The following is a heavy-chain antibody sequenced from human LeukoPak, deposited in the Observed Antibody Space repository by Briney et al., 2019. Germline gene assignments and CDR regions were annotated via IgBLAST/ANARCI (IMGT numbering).Heavy chain of an antibody. V-gene: IGHV4-59*01. Sequence: SETLSLTCTVSGGSISSYYWSWIRQPPGKGLEWIGYIYYSGSTNYNPSLKSRVTISVDTSKNQFSLKLSSVTAADTAVYYCARGSLCSSTSCSYYYYYGMDVWGQGTTVTVSS. J-gene: IGHJ6*02. CDR1: GGSISSYY. CDR3: ARGSLCSSTSCSYYYYYGMDV. CDR2: IYYSGST. D-gene: IGHD2-2*01.